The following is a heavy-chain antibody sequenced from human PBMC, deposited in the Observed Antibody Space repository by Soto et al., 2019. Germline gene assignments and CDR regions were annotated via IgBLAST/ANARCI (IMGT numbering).Heavy chain of an antibody. D-gene: IGHD3-3*01. V-gene: IGHV1-8*01. J-gene: IGHJ6*02. CDR1: GYTFTTYD. CDR3: ARERKFDFWRKGLDV. CDR2: MDPNSGST. Sequence: QAQLVQSGAEVRKPGASVKVSCRASGYTFTTYDINWVRQAPGQGLEGLGWMDPNSGSTGYAQNFQGRITLTRNISRNTAHMELSSLQSEVTAVYYCARERKFDFWRKGLDVWGQGTTVTVSS.